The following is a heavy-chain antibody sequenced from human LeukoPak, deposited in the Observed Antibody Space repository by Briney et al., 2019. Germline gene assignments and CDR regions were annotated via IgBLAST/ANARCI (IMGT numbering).Heavy chain of an antibody. CDR3: ATDGAGFDT. Sequence: GGSLRLSCAASGFTFNDYYLSWIRQAPGKGLEWLSYINIGGTNTHYADSVKGRFTISRDNAKKSLYLEMNNLRAEDTAVYYCATDGAGFDTWGQGVLVSVSS. J-gene: IGHJ5*02. CDR2: INIGGTNT. CDR1: GFTFNDYY. V-gene: IGHV3-11*01.